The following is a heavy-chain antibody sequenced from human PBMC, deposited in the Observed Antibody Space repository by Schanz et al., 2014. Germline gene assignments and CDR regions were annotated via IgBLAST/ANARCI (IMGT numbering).Heavy chain of an antibody. D-gene: IGHD3-9*01. V-gene: IGHV3-23*04. CDR1: GFTLSSYA. CDR2: ISGSGGST. J-gene: IGHJ5*02. CDR3: AKAEYDILTDSYSRLDP. Sequence: VQLVESGGGVVQPGRSLRLSCAAYGFTLSSYAMHWVRQAPGKGLEWVSGISGSGGSTYYADSVKGRFTISRDNSKNTLYLQMNSLRSDDTAVYYCAKAEYDILTDSYSRLDPWGQGTLVTVSS.